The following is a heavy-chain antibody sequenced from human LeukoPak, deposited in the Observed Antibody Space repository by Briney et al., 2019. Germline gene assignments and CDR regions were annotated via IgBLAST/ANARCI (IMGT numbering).Heavy chain of an antibody. CDR3: ANTAVYYCGRGGSQDYFDY. CDR2: IIAYNGNT. D-gene: IGHD3-10*01. Sequence: ASVKVSCKASGYTFTSYGISWVRQAPGQGLEWMGWIIAYNGNTNYAQKLQGRVTMTTDTSTSTAYVELRSLRSDETAVYYCANTAVYYCGRGGSQDYFDYWGQGTLVTVSS. J-gene: IGHJ4*02. CDR1: GYTFTSYG. V-gene: IGHV1-18*01.